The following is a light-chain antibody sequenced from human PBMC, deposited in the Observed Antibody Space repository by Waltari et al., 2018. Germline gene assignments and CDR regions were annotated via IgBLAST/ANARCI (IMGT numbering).Light chain of an antibody. Sequence: EIVMTQSPATLSVSPGERATLSGRASQSVYSNLAWYQQKPGQAPRLLIYGASTRATGISARFSGSGSGTEFTLTISSLQSEDFAVYYCQQYNKWPPRTFGQGTKVEIK. CDR2: GAS. CDR3: QQYNKWPPRT. V-gene: IGKV3-15*01. J-gene: IGKJ1*01. CDR1: QSVYSN.